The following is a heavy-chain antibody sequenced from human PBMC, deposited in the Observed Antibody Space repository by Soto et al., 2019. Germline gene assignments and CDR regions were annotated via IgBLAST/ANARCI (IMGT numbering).Heavy chain of an antibody. J-gene: IGHJ4*02. CDR3: VKDGGYCSSTTCYSPRNHYFDS. CDR1: GFTFSRYW. D-gene: IGHD2-2*01. V-gene: IGHV3-7*03. CDR2: IKFDGSVK. Sequence: PGGSLRLSCAASGFTFSRYWMSWVRQAPGKGPEWVANIKFDGSVKQYVDSVRGRFTISRDNSRNSLFLQMNSLRAGDTAVYYCVKDGGYCSSTTCYSPRNHYFDSWGQGTLVTVSS.